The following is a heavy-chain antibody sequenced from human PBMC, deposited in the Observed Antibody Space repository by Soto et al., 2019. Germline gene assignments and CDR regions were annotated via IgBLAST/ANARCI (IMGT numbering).Heavy chain of an antibody. J-gene: IGHJ4*02. CDR3: ARKEYQLVNNFQS. CDR1: GGSVTSGRDY. CDR2: IYYIGST. D-gene: IGHD2-2*01. V-gene: IGHV4-39*02. Sequence: QVQLQESGPGLVKPSETLSLTCSVSGGSVTSGRDYWGWIRQTPGKGQEWIGSIYYIGSTYVNPSRKSRVFLSVDTSKNRFSLRLTSVSAADSAVYSCARKEYQLVNNFQSWCLGILVTVSS.